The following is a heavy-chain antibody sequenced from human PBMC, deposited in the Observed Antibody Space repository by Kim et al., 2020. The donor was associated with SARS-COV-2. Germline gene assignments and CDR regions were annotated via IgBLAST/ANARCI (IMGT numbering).Heavy chain of an antibody. J-gene: IGHJ4*02. D-gene: IGHD6-6*01. Sequence: IYSQRFQGRGTVTSDRSTDTVYMDLSSLRSEDTALFYCARESLSARDFDYWGQGTLVTVSS. V-gene: IGHV1-46*01. CDR3: ARESLSARDFDY.